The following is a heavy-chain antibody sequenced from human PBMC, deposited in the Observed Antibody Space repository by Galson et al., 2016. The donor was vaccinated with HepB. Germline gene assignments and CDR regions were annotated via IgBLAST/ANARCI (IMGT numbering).Heavy chain of an antibody. CDR1: GGSISTGGFY. Sequence: TLSLTCTVSGGSISTGGFYWSLVRQHPGKGLEWIEYIYYSGSTYYNPSLKSRVTISVDTSKNQFSLKLSSVTAADTAVYYCARAGGLLVDSWGQGTLVTGSS. CDR3: ARAGGLLVDS. V-gene: IGHV4-31*03. CDR2: IYYSGST. D-gene: IGHD5-18*01. J-gene: IGHJ4*02.